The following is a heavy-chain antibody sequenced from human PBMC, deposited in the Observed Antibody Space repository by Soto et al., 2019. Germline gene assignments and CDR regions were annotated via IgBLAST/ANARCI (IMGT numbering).Heavy chain of an antibody. D-gene: IGHD5-12*01. CDR3: ARNWEDGDGYNGQFDY. Sequence: PSETLSLTCTVSGGSISSYYWSWIRQPPGKGLEWIGYIYYSGSTNYNPSLKSRVTISVDTSKNQFSLKLSSVTAADTAVYYCARNWEDGDGYNGQFDYWGQGTLVTVSS. CDR1: GGSISSYY. V-gene: IGHV4-59*01. J-gene: IGHJ4*02. CDR2: IYYSGST.